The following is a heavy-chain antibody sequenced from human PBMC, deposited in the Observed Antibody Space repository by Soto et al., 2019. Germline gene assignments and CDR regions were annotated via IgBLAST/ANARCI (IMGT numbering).Heavy chain of an antibody. Sequence: PSETLSLTCTVSSGSMNSNYWNWIRQHPGKELEWIGHIHDSGYTKYNPSLKSRVTMSLDTSKNQFSLKLSSGTAADTAVYYCAGSFDWNMKRFDYWGQGTLVTVSS. CDR2: IHDSGYT. J-gene: IGHJ4*02. V-gene: IGHV4-59*12. CDR3: AGSFDWNMKRFDY. D-gene: IGHD1-1*01. CDR1: SGSMNSNY.